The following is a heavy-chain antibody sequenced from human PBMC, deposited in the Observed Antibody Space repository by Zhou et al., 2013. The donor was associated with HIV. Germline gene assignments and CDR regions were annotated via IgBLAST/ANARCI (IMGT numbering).Heavy chain of an antibody. D-gene: IGHD1-26*01. CDR2: INAGNGNT. Sequence: QVQLVQSGAEVVKPGASVKVSCKASGYTFTSYAMHWVRQAPGQSLEWMGWINAGNGNTKYSQKFQGRVTIIKDTSASTAYMELSSLRSEDTAVYYCTRGVVGARPFDYWGQGTLVTVSS. CDR1: GYTFTSYA. J-gene: IGHJ4*02. CDR3: TRGVVGARPFDY. V-gene: IGHV1-3*01.